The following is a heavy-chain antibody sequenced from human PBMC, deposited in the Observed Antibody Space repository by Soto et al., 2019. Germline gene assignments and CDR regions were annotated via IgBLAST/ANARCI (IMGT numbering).Heavy chain of an antibody. J-gene: IGHJ4*02. Sequence: GWSLRLSCVASGFIFSNFGMHWVRQAPGKGLEWVAVISSDEKIKQYADSVRGRFAISRDNSKNTLYLQMTSLRAEDTAIYYCARGLRSVLDYWGQGTLVTVSS. CDR3: ARGLRSVLDY. D-gene: IGHD6-6*01. V-gene: IGHV3-33*01. CDR1: GFIFSNFG. CDR2: ISSDEKIK.